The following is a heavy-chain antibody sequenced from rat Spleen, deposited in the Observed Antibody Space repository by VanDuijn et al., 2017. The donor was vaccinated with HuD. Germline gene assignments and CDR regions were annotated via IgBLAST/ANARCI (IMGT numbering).Heavy chain of an antibody. CDR2: ISYEGSST. CDR1: GFTFSSYW. V-gene: IGHV5-58*01. D-gene: IGHD4-3*01. CDR3: ATDGVLGY. J-gene: IGHJ2*01. Sequence: EVQLVETGGGLVQPGRSLKLSCVASGFTFSSYWMYWIRQAPGKGLEWVASISYEGSSTYYGDSVKGRFTISRDNAKSTLYLQMDSLRSEDTATYYCATDGVLGYWGQGVMVTVSS.